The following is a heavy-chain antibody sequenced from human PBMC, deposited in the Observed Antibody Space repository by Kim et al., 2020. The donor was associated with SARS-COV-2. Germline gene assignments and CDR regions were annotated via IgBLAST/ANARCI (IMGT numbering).Heavy chain of an antibody. D-gene: IGHD3-9*01. V-gene: IGHV3-64D*06. CDR3: VKGLKCRYNSLTGTIDY. CDR1: GFTFSSYA. CDR2: ISSNGGST. Sequence: GGSLRLSCSASGFTFSSYAMHWVRQAPGKGLEYVSAISSNGGSTNYADSVKGRFTISRDNSKNTLYLQMSSLRAEDTAVYYCVKGLKCRYNSLTGTIDYWGQGTLVTVSS. J-gene: IGHJ4*02.